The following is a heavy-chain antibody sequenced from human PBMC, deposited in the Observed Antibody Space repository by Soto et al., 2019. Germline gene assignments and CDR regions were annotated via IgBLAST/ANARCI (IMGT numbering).Heavy chain of an antibody. V-gene: IGHV3-23*01. CDR1: GFTFTNYA. D-gene: IGHD3-10*01. CDR2: ISASGGST. CDR3: AKAMRGSGSYYIYGMDV. J-gene: IGHJ6*02. Sequence: EVQLLESGGGLVQPGGSLRLSCAASGFTFTNYAMSWVRQAPGKGLEWVSTISASGGSTYHADSVKGRFTISRHNSKNTLSMQMNSLRDEDTAAYYCAKAMRGSGSYYIYGMDVWGQGTTVTVS.